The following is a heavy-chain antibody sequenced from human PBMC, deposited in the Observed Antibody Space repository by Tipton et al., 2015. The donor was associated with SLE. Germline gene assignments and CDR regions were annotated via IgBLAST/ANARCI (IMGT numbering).Heavy chain of an antibody. D-gene: IGHD6-19*01. Sequence: SLRLSCAASGFTFSSYAMSWVRQAPGKGLEWVSAISGSGGSTYYADSVKGRFTISRDNSKNTLYLQMNSLRAEDTAVYYCAKDESSGWLGGYWGQGILVTVSS. CDR1: GFTFSSYA. V-gene: IGHV3-23*01. CDR2: ISGSGGST. CDR3: AKDESSGWLGGY. J-gene: IGHJ4*02.